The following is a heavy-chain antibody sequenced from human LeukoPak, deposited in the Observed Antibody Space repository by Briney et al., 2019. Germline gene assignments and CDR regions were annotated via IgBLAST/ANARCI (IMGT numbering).Heavy chain of an antibody. D-gene: IGHD3-3*01. J-gene: IGHJ5*02. Sequence: GGSLRLSCAASGFTFSDYYMSWIRQAPGKGLEWVSYISSSGSTIYYTDSVKGRFTISRDNSKNTLYLQMNSLRAEDTAVYYCAKVPVVGVVIWANPWGQGTLVTVSS. CDR2: ISSSGSTI. CDR3: AKVPVVGVVIWANP. V-gene: IGHV3-11*01. CDR1: GFTFSDYY.